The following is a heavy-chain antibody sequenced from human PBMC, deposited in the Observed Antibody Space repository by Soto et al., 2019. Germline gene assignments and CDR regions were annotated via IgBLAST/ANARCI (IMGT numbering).Heavy chain of an antibody. Sequence: QVQLEQSGAEVKKPGSSVKVSCKASGGTFSTSAISWVRQAPGQGLEWMGGFIPIFPTPDYAHKFQGRLTIAADESTRTAYMELSGLKSDETAVYCCAGDKARLPVGGNSYYILDVWGQGTTVTVSS. CDR2: FIPIFPTP. CDR3: AGDKARLPVGGNSYYILDV. V-gene: IGHV1-69*12. D-gene: IGHD6-25*01. J-gene: IGHJ6*02. CDR1: GGTFSTSA.